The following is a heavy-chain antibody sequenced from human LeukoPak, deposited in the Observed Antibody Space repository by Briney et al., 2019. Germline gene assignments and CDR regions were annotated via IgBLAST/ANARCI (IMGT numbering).Heavy chain of an antibody. CDR2: IYYRSKWYS. CDR3: ARAFDSAYDSPFDY. CDR1: GDNVSTNSAA. Sequence: SQTLSLTCAISGDNVSTNSAAWNWIRQSPSRGLEWLGRIYYRSKWYSDYPLSVKSRITFNPDTSKNQFSLHLKSVTPEDTAVYYCARAFDSAYDSPFDYWGQGALVTVSS. J-gene: IGHJ4*02. V-gene: IGHV6-1*01. D-gene: IGHD5-12*01.